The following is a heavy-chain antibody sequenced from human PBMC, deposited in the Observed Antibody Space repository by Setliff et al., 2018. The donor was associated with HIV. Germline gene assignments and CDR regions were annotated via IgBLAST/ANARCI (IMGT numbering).Heavy chain of an antibody. Sequence: ASVKVSCKASGYTFTAYYIHWVRQAPGQGLEWMGWINSNNGGTKYAQNFQGRVTMTRDTSITTAYMELSRLISDDTAVYYCATARSKVRLGELSLFDYWGQGTLVTVSS. CDR1: GYTFTAYY. J-gene: IGHJ4*02. V-gene: IGHV1-2*02. D-gene: IGHD3-16*02. CDR3: ATARSKVRLGELSLFDY. CDR2: INSNNGGT.